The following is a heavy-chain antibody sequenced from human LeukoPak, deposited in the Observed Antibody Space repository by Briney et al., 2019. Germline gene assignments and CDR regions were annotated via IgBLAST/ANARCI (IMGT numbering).Heavy chain of an antibody. D-gene: IGHD3-22*01. CDR2: ISAYNGNT. Sequence: ASVKVSCKASGYTFTSYGISWVRRAPGQGLEWMGWISAYNGNTKYAQKFQGRVTMATDTSTSTAYMELRSLRSDDTAVYYCARGHRTAAYDSSGSDYWGQGTLVTVSS. V-gene: IGHV1-18*01. J-gene: IGHJ4*02. CDR3: ARGHRTAAYDSSGSDY. CDR1: GYTFTSYG.